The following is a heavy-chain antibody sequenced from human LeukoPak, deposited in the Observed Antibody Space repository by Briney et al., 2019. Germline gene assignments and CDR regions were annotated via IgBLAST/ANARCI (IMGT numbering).Heavy chain of an antibody. J-gene: IGHJ4*02. CDR3: AKGKVNHLGAFDS. V-gene: IGHV3-23*01. CDR2: VSENGGGT. Sequence: GGSLRLSCAASGFAFSSYAMSWVRRAPGKGLEWVSTVSENGGGTYYADSVKGRFFISGDNSKNTLDLQMDSLRADDTAMFFCAKGKVNHLGAFDSWGLGTLVTVSS. CDR1: GFAFSSYA. D-gene: IGHD1-14*01.